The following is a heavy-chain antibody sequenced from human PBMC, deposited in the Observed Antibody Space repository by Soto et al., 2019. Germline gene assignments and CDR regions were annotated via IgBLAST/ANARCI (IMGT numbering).Heavy chain of an antibody. D-gene: IGHD1-7*01. CDR3: ARGELELLRVDAFDI. Sequence: SETLSLTCYGSGCSISSGGYSWSWIRQPPGKGLEWIGYIYHSGSTYYNPSLKSRVTISVDRSKNQFSLKLSSVTAADTAVYYCARGELELLRVDAFDIWGQGTMVTVSS. V-gene: IGHV4-30-2*01. CDR2: IYHSGST. CDR1: GCSISSGGYS. J-gene: IGHJ3*02.